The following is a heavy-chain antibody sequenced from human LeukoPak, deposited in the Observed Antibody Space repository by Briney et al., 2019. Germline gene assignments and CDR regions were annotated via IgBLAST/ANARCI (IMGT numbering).Heavy chain of an antibody. CDR1: GFTFSSYA. V-gene: IGHV3-23*01. CDR3: ATGYSFDP. Sequence: GGSLRLSCAASGFTFSSYAMSWVRQAPEKGLEWVSTISGSGGSTYYTDSVRGRFTISRDNSKNTLYLQMNSLRAEDTAVYYCATGYSFDPWGQGTLVTVSS. CDR2: ISGSGGST. D-gene: IGHD2-15*01. J-gene: IGHJ5*02.